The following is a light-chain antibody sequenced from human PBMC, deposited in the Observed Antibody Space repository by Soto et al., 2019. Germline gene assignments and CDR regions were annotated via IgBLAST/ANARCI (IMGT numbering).Light chain of an antibody. J-gene: IGKJ2*01. V-gene: IGKV1-5*01. CDR3: QQYNSYSHT. CDR2: DAS. CDR1: QSISSW. Sequence: DIQMTQSPSTLSASVGDRVTITCRASQSISSWLAWYQQKPGKAPKLLIYDASSLESGVPSRFSGSGSGTEVTLTISSLQPDDFATYCCQQYNSYSHTFGQGTKLEIK.